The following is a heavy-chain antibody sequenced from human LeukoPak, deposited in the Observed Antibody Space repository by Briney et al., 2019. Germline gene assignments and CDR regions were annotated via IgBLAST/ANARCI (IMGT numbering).Heavy chain of an antibody. D-gene: IGHD3-10*01. Sequence: SETLSLTCTVSGGSISSVDYYWSWIRQPPGKGLEWIGYIYYSGSTYYNPSLKSRVTISVDTSKNRFSLKLSSVTAADTAVYYCARVAFAVVRYYFDYWGQGTLVTVSS. CDR3: ARVAFAVVRYYFDY. CDR1: GGSISSVDYY. V-gene: IGHV4-30-4*01. CDR2: IYYSGST. J-gene: IGHJ4*02.